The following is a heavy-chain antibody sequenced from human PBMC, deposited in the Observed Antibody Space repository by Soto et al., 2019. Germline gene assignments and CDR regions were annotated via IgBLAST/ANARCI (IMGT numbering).Heavy chain of an antibody. CDR2: IIPISGAV. V-gene: IGHV1-69*01. Sequence: QVQLVQSGAEVKKPGSSVKVSCKASGGTFTNYAINWVRQAPGQGLEWMGGIIPISGAVNYAQKFQGRVTITADESTSTVYIAMRSLNTDNPDVYYCARTTTAYNGFDLWGQGTLVTVSS. CDR1: GGTFTNYA. CDR3: ARTTTAYNGFDL. J-gene: IGHJ5*02. D-gene: IGHD4-17*01.